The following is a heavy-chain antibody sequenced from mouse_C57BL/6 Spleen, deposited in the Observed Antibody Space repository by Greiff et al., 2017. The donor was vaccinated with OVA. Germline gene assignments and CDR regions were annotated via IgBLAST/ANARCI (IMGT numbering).Heavy chain of an antibody. CDR1: GFTFSSYG. CDR2: ISSGGSYT. V-gene: IGHV5-6*02. CDR3: ARRSIYYGYDDYAMDY. Sequence: EVKVEESGGDLVKPGGSLKLSCAASGFTFSSYGMSWVRQTPDKRLEWVATISSGGSYTYYPDSVKGRFTISRDNAKNTLYLQRSSLKSEDTAMYYCARRSIYYGYDDYAMDYWGQGTSVTVSS. J-gene: IGHJ4*01. D-gene: IGHD2-2*01.